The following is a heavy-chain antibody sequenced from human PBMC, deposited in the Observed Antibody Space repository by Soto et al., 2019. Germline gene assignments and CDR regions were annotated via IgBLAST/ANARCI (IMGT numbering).Heavy chain of an antibody. V-gene: IGHV5-51*01. Sequence: GESLKISCQASGYSFFNSWIGWVRQMPGKGLEWMGIIYPDDSDTRYGPSFEGQVTISADKSSNTAYLQWSSLKASDTAIYYCARAMPYDTYYYYGMDVWRQGPKVT. CDR2: IYPDDSDT. J-gene: IGHJ6*02. D-gene: IGHD3-16*01. CDR1: GYSFFNSW. CDR3: ARAMPYDTYYYYGMDV.